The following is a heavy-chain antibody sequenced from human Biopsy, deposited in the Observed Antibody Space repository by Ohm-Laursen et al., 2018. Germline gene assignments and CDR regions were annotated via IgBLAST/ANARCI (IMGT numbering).Heavy chain of an antibody. V-gene: IGHV4-4*07. J-gene: IGHJ5*02. Sequence: SDTLSLTCTVSGGSLSSYSWSWIRQPAGKGLEWIGQIYTSGITNYNPSLKSRVTMSVDTSKNRFSLRVSSVTAADTAVYYCARDRDRRGWFDPWGQGTPVTVSS. CDR2: IYTSGIT. CDR3: ARDRDRRGWFDP. D-gene: IGHD1-14*01. CDR1: GGSLSSYS.